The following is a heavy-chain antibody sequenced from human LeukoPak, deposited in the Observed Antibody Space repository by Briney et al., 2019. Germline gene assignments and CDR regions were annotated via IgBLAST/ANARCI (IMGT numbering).Heavy chain of an antibody. D-gene: IGHD4-17*01. J-gene: IGHJ4*02. V-gene: IGHV4-59*01. CDR2: IYYSGST. CDR3: ARLDYGDYANFDY. CDR1: GGSISSYY. Sequence: PSETLSLTCTVSGGSISSYYWSWIRQPPGKGLEWIGYIYYSGSTNYNPSLKSRVTISVDTSKNQFSLKLSSVTAADTAVYYCARLDYGDYANFDYWGQGTLVTVSS.